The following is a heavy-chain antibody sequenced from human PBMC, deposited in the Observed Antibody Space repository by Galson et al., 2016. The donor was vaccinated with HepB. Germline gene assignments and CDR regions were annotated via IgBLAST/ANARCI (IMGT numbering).Heavy chain of an antibody. CDR3: VQGSTAPAV. J-gene: IGHJ6*04. D-gene: IGHD1-26*01. V-gene: IGHV3-23*01. CDR1: GFPIRHYG. Sequence: SLRLSCASYGFPIRHYGMTWVRQATGKGLEAVKSISRSGDSTDYADSVKGRFTISRGNSKNTLSLQMNSLTADDTAIYYCVQGSTAPAVWGKGTTVTVSS. CDR2: ISRSGDST.